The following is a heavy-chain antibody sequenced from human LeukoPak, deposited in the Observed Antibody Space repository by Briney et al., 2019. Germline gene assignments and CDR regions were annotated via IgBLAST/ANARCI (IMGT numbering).Heavy chain of an antibody. J-gene: IGHJ4*02. V-gene: IGHV1-8*01. CDR1: GYTFTGYD. D-gene: IGHD5-12*01. CDR3: TRGSLSGSSRDY. CDR2: MNPNTGDT. Sequence: ASVRVSCKASGYTFTGYDINWVRQASGQGLEWMGWMNPNTGDTGYARKFQGRITMTRDTSIDTAYMELSDLRSEDTALYYCTRGSLSGSSRDYWGQGTRVTVSS.